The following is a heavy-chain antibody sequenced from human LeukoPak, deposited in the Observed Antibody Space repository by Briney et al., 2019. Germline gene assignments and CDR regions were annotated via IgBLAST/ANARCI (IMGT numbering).Heavy chain of an antibody. CDR3: ARPLAYCGGDCSYAFDI. V-gene: IGHV1-69*05. Sequence: GASVKVSCKASGGTFSSYAISWVRQAPGQGLEWMGGIIPIFGTANYAQKFQGRVTITTDESTSTAYMELSSLRSEDTAVYYCARPLAYCGGDCSYAFDIWGQGTMVTVSS. CDR1: GGTFSSYA. CDR2: IIPIFGTA. D-gene: IGHD2-21*01. J-gene: IGHJ3*02.